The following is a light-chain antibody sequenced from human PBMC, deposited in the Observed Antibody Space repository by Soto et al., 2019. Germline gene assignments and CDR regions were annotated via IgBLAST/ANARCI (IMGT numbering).Light chain of an antibody. CDR1: QSISNF. Sequence: EIVLTQSPATLSLSPGDSATLSCRASQSISNFLAWYQQKPGQAPRLLIYDASHRVTGVPGRFSGSGSGTDFTLTISSLEPDDFAVYHCQRRTTGTFGGGTKV. CDR2: DAS. V-gene: IGKV3-11*01. CDR3: QRRTTGT. J-gene: IGKJ4*01.